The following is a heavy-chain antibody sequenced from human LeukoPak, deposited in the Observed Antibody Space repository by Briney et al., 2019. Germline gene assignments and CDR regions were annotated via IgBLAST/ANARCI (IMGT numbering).Heavy chain of an antibody. D-gene: IGHD3-10*01. CDR1: GGSINSYY. CDR3: ARPYYYGSGVHFDY. J-gene: IGHJ4*02. V-gene: IGHV4-59*12. Sequence: SETLSLTCTVSGGSINSYYWSWIRQPPGKGLEWIGYIYDSGSTNYNPSLKSRVTMSVDTSKNQFSLKLSSVTAADTAVYYCARPYYYGSGVHFDYWGQGTLVTVSS. CDR2: IYDSGST.